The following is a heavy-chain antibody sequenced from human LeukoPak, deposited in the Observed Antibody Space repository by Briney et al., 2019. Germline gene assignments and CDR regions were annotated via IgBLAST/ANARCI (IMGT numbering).Heavy chain of an antibody. CDR1: GGSISSSSYY. J-gene: IGHJ4*02. V-gene: IGHV4-39*07. Sequence: SETLSLTCTVSGGSISSSSYYWGWIRQPPGKGLEWIGSMYYIGSTYYNPSLKSRVTISVDTSKNQFSLKLSSVTAADTAVYYCAKLEPELRYFDWSVTHYFDYWGQGTLVTVSS. D-gene: IGHD3-9*01. CDR2: MYYIGST. CDR3: AKLEPELRYFDWSVTHYFDY.